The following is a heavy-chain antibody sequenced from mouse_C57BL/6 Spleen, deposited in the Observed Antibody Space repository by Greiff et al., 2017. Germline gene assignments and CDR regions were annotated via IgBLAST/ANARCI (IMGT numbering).Heavy chain of an antibody. V-gene: IGHV6-3*01. CDR2: IRLKSDNYAT. CDR3: TDSKRGPFDY. J-gene: IGHJ2*01. D-gene: IGHD2-5*01. Sequence: EVKLMESGGGLVQPGGSMKLSCVASGFTFSNYWMNWVRQSPEKGLEWVAQIRLKSDNYATHYAESVKGRFTISRDDSKSSVYLQMNNLRAEDTRIYYCTDSKRGPFDYWGQGTTLTVSS. CDR1: GFTFSNYW.